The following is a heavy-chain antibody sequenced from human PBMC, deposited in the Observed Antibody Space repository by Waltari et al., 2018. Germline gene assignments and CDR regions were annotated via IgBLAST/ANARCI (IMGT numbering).Heavy chain of an antibody. Sequence: QVQLQQWGAGLLQPSETLSLTCAVYGGSLRGYSWRWIRQPPGKGLAWSGEINHSGSTNYNPSLKSRVTISVDTSKNQFSLKLSSVTAADTAVYYCARHDYVWGSYRPTRGYYYYGMDVWGQGTTVTVSS. J-gene: IGHJ6*02. CDR1: GGSLRGYS. CDR3: ARHDYVWGSYRPTRGYYYYGMDV. D-gene: IGHD3-16*02. CDR2: INHSGST. V-gene: IGHV4-34*01.